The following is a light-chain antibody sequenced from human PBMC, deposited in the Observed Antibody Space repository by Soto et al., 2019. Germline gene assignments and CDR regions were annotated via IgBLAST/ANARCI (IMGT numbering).Light chain of an antibody. J-gene: IGKJ5*01. CDR1: QSISSN. Sequence: EIVMTQSPATLSVSPGERATLSCRASQSISSNLAWYQLKPGQAPRLLIYGASTRATGIPARFSGSGSGTEFTLTISSLQSEDFAVYYCQHFYNWPNTFGQGTRLEIK. CDR2: GAS. V-gene: IGKV3-15*01. CDR3: QHFYNWPNT.